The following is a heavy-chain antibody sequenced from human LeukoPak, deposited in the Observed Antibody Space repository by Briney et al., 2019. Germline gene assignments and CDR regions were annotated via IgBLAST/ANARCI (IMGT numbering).Heavy chain of an antibody. CDR3: ATSTYCSGGSCYSRTFQY. D-gene: IGHD2-15*01. V-gene: IGHV3-74*01. CDR2: INRDGSST. Sequence: GGSLRLSCAASGFTFSSYWIHWVRQAPGKGLVWVSRINRDGSSTNYADSVKGRFTISRDNAKNTLYLQMNSLRAEDTAVYYCATSTYCSGGSCYSRTFQYWGQGTLVTVSS. J-gene: IGHJ4*02. CDR1: GFTFSSYW.